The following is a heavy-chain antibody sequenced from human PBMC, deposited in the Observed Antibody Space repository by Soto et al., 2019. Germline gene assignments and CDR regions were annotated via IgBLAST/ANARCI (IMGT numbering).Heavy chain of an antibody. CDR3: AREKTTIFGVVIRSYYFDY. CDR1: GGSISSSNW. V-gene: IGHV4-4*02. J-gene: IGHJ4*02. CDR2: IYHSGST. D-gene: IGHD3-3*01. Sequence: PSETLSLTCTVSGGSISSSNWWSWVRQPPGKGLEWIGEIYHSGSTNYNPSLKSRVTISVDKSKNQFSLKLSSVTAADTAVYYCAREKTTIFGVVIRSYYFDYWGQGTLVTVSS.